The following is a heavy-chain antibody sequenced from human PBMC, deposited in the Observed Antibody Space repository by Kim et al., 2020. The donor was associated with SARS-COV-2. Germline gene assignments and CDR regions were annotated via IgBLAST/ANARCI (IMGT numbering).Heavy chain of an antibody. CDR1: GYSFTKHA. CDR2: INTANGNT. CDR3: ARDSVPDPYFYYAVDV. V-gene: IGHV1-3*04. Sequence: ASVKVSCKTSGYSFTKHALHWVRQAPGQRLEWMGWINTANGNTKYSLKFQGRLTITSDTSASTVYMELDSLRSEDTAIYYCARDSVPDPYFYYAVDVWGPETTVTVSS. J-gene: IGHJ6*02.